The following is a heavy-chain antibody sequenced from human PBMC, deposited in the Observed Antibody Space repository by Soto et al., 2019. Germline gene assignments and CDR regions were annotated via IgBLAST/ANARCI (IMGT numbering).Heavy chain of an antibody. J-gene: IGHJ6*02. V-gene: IGHV3-23*01. Sequence: EALLLESGGGLIQPGGSLRLSCEASGFNFGAYAMSWVRQAPGKWLEWVAGISGSSSGTYYTDSVKGRFTISRDNSKNTVYLQMNSLRGEDTAVYYCAKDRSENFWVYYYAMDVWGQGTAVTVSS. D-gene: IGHD6-19*01. CDR1: GFNFGAYA. CDR3: AKDRSENFWVYYYAMDV. CDR2: ISGSSSGT.